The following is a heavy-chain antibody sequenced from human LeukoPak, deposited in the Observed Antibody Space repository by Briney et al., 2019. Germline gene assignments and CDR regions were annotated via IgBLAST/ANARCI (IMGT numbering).Heavy chain of an antibody. V-gene: IGHV3-64*01. CDR1: GFTLSSYA. D-gene: IGHD3-3*01. CDR3: ARDYGSSYPVYYFDY. J-gene: IGHJ4*02. Sequence: PGGSLRLSCAASGFTLSSYAMHWVRQAPGKGLEYVSAISSNGGSTYYANSVKGRFTISRGNSKNTLYLQMGSLRAEDMAVYYCARDYGSSYPVYYFDYWGQGTLVSVSS. CDR2: ISSNGGST.